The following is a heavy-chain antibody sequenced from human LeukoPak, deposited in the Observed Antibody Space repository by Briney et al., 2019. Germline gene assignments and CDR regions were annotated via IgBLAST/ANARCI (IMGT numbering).Heavy chain of an antibody. CDR2: ISYDGSNK. J-gene: IGHJ4*02. CDR3: ARVEEDSSGYPDY. CDR1: GFTFTNYA. Sequence: GGSLRLSCAASGFTFTNYAMHWVRQAPGKGLEWVAVISYDGSNKYYADSVKGRFTISRDNSKNTLYLRMNSLRAEDTAVYYCARVEEDSSGYPDYWGQGTLVTVSS. V-gene: IGHV3-30-3*01. D-gene: IGHD3-22*01.